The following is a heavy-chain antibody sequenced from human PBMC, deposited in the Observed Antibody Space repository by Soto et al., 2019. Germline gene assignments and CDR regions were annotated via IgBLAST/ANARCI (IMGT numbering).Heavy chain of an antibody. V-gene: IGHV3-30-3*02. CDR3: AKDMEGQYGSGSSLEYFDY. CDR2: ISYDGSNK. CDR1: GFTFSSYA. D-gene: IGHD3-10*01. Sequence: GGSLRLSCAASGFTFSSYAMHWVRQAPGKGLEWVAVISYDGSNKYYADYVKGRFTISRDNSKNTLYLQMNSLRAEDTAVYYCAKDMEGQYGSGSSLEYFDYWGQGTLVTVSS. J-gene: IGHJ4*02.